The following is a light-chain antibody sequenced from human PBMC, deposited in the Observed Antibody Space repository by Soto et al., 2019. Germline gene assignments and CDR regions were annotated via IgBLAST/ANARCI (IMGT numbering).Light chain of an antibody. CDR2: RNN. CDR3: AAWDDSLSGVV. J-gene: IGLJ2*01. V-gene: IGLV1-47*01. CDR1: SSNIGSNF. Sequence: QPVLTQPPSASGTPGQRVTISCSGSSSNIGSNFIYWYQQLPGTAPKLLIYRNNERPSGVPDRFSGSKSGTSASLDISGLRSEDEADYHCAAWDDSLSGVVFGGGTQLTVL.